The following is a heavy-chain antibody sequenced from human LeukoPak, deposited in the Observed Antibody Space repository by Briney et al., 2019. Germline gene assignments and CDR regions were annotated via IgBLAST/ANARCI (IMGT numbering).Heavy chain of an antibody. CDR1: GASISEYGYY. D-gene: IGHD3-16*01. CDR2: IYHSGSA. V-gene: IGHV4-30-2*01. Sequence: SETLSLTCAVSGASISEYGYYWSWIRQPSGRGLEWIGYIYHSGSAYYNPSLMSRATISADRSKNQYFLNVSSVTAADTAVYYCARGGLTYYYYYGMDVWGQGTTVTVSS. CDR3: ARGGLTYYYYYGMDV. J-gene: IGHJ6*02.